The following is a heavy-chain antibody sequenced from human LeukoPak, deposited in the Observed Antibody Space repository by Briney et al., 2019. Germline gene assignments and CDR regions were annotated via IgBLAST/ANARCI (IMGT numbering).Heavy chain of an antibody. V-gene: IGHV3-11*06. Sequence: GGSLRLSCAASGFTFSDYYMTWIRQAPGKGLEWVSWISSTSANTEYADSVKGRFTISRDNARNSVYLRMNSLRAEDTAVYYCAKAKRDYYGSGSYYDYFDYWGQGTLVTVSS. CDR3: AKAKRDYYGSGSYYDYFDY. J-gene: IGHJ4*02. CDR1: GFTFSDYY. CDR2: ISSTSANT. D-gene: IGHD3-10*01.